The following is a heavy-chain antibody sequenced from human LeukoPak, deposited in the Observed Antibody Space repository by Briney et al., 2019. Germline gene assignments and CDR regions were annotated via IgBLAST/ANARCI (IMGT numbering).Heavy chain of an antibody. D-gene: IGHD6-19*01. V-gene: IGHV3-9*01. CDR1: GFTFSSHW. J-gene: IGHJ1*01. Sequence: LRLSCAASGFTFSSHWMHWVRQAPGKGLEWVSGISWNSGSIGYADSVKGRFTISRDNAKNSLYLQMNSLRAEDTALYYCARYSSGCFQHWGQGTLVTVSS. CDR2: ISWNSGSI. CDR3: ARYSSGCFQH.